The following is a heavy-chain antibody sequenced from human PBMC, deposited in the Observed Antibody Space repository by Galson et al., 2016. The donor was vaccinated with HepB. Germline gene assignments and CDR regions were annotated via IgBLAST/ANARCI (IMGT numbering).Heavy chain of an antibody. CDR2: IYYSGTT. CDR1: GGSISSYY. V-gene: IGHV4-59*01. CDR3: ARSYGGYAFDI. J-gene: IGHJ3*02. Sequence: SETLSLTCTVSGGSISSYYWSWIRQPPGKGLEWIAYIYYSGTTNYNPSLKSRVTISVDTSKSQFSLKVTSVTAADPAVYYCARSYGGYAFDIWGQGTMVTVSS. D-gene: IGHD4-23*01.